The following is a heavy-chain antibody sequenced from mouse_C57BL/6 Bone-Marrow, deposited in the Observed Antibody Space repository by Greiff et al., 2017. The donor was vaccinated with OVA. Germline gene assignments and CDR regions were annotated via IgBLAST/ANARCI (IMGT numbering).Heavy chain of an antibody. CDR3: ARRGLRRGGDFDY. CDR1: GFTFSSYA. D-gene: IGHD2-4*01. J-gene: IGHJ2*01. CDR2: ISDGGSYT. V-gene: IGHV5-4*01. Sequence: EVQLVESGGGLVKPGGSLKLSCAASGFTFSSYAMSWVRQTPEKRLEWVATISDGGSYTYYPDNVKGRFTISRDNAKNNLYLQMSHLKSEDTAMYYCARRGLRRGGDFDYWGQGTTLTVSS.